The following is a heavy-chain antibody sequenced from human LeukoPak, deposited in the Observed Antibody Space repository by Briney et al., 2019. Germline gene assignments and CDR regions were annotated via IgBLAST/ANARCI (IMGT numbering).Heavy chain of an antibody. Sequence: PGGSLRLSCAASVFTISSKYMAGVRQAPGKGLEWVSIFHSGGSTYYADSVKGRFTISRDTSKNTVYLQMNSLRAEDTAMYYCATSSQLWSNGIEGWGQGTLVTVSS. CDR3: ATSSQLWSNGIEG. CDR2: FHSGGST. CDR1: VFTISSKY. V-gene: IGHV3-66*01. J-gene: IGHJ4*02. D-gene: IGHD5-18*01.